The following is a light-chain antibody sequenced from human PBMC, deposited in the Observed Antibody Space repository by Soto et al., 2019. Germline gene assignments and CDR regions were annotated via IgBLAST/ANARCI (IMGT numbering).Light chain of an antibody. CDR3: RQRYNWPLT. CDR2: DAF. J-gene: IGKJ4*01. V-gene: IGKV3-11*01. CDR1: QSIGNS. Sequence: TVLTQSPATLSLSPWERATLSCKASQSIGNSLGWFQQKPGQAPRLLIDDAFNRATGIPARFTGSGSGSDFTLTISSLAPEDFGVYYCRQRYNWPLTFGGGTKVEIK.